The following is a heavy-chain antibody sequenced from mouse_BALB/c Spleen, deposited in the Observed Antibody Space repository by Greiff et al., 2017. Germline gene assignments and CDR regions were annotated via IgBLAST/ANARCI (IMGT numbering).Heavy chain of an antibody. CDR3: ARDHYYGSSRRAMDY. CDR2: ISSGGSYT. CDR1: GFTFSSYA. J-gene: IGHJ4*01. Sequence: LMESGGGLVKPGGSLKLSCAASGFTFSSYAMSWVRQSPEKRLEWVAEISSGGSYTYYPDTVTGRFTISRDNAKNTLYLEMSSLRSEDTAMYYCARDHYYGSSRRAMDYWGQGTSVTVSS. D-gene: IGHD1-1*01. V-gene: IGHV5-9-4*01.